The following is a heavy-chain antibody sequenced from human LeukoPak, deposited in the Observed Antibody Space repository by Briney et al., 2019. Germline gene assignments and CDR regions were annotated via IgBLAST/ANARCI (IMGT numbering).Heavy chain of an antibody. D-gene: IGHD4-17*01. Sequence: SETLSLTCTVSGGSIRSSYYYWGWIRQPPGKGLEWIGSIYDSGSTYYNPSLKSRVTISVDTSKNQFSLKLNSVTAADTAVYYCARTNGDYGVYYYYGMDVWGQGTTVTVSS. J-gene: IGHJ6*02. CDR1: GGSIRSSYYY. CDR3: ARTNGDYGVYYYYGMDV. CDR2: IYDSGST. V-gene: IGHV4-39*01.